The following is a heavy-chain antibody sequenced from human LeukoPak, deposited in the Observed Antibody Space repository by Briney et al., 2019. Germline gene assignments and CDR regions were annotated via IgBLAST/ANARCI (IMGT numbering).Heavy chain of an antibody. CDR3: ARDGGGAMVRGVIITSPYFDY. J-gene: IGHJ4*02. CDR2: INPNSGGT. CDR1: GYTFTGYY. Sequence: ASVKVSCKASGYTFTGYYMHWVRQAPGQGLEWMGWINPNSGGTNYTQKFQGRVTMTRDMSTSTVYMELSSLRSEDTAVYYCARDGGGAMVRGVIITSPYFDYWGQGTLVTVSS. D-gene: IGHD3-10*01. V-gene: IGHV1-2*02.